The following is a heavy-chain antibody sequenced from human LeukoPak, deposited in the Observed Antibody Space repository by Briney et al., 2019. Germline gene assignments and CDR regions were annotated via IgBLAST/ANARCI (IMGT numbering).Heavy chain of an antibody. CDR2: IYYSGST. CDR3: ARVSSLVRTYYFDY. Sequence: PSETLSLTCTVSGGSISSHYWSWIRQPPGKGLEWIGCIYYSGSTNYNPSLKSRVTISVDTSKNQFSLKLSSVTAADTAVYYCARVSSLVRTYYFDYWGQGTLVTVSS. V-gene: IGHV4-59*11. D-gene: IGHD4-23*01. CDR1: GGSISSHY. J-gene: IGHJ4*02.